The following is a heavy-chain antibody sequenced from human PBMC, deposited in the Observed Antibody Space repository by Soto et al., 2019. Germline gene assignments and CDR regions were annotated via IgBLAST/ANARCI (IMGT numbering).Heavy chain of an antibody. J-gene: IGHJ6*02. D-gene: IGHD6-13*01. CDR3: ARDGVAAAGRAGHYYYGMDV. Sequence: LSLTCTVSGGSISSYYWSWIRQPPGKGLEWIGYIYYSGSTNYNPSLKRRVTISVDTSKNQFSLKLSSVTAADTAVYYCARDGVAAAGRAGHYYYGMDVWGQGTTVTSP. V-gene: IGHV4-59*01. CDR2: IYYSGST. CDR1: GGSISSYY.